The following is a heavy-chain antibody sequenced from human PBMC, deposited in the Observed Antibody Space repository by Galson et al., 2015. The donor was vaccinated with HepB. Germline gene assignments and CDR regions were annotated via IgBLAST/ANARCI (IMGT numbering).Heavy chain of an antibody. CDR1: GFTFTNYW. J-gene: IGHJ4*02. V-gene: IGHV3-7*03. CDR3: ARSDHHSAAY. D-gene: IGHD1-14*01. Sequence: SLRLSCAASGFTFTNYWMTWVRQAPGKGLEWVATIKQDGSEQYYVDSVKGRFTISRDNAKNSLYLQMDSLRVEDTAVYYCARSDHHSAAYWGQGTLVIVSS. CDR2: IKQDGSEQ.